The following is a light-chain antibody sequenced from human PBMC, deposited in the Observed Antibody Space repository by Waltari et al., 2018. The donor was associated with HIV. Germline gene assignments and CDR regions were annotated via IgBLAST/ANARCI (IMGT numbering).Light chain of an antibody. V-gene: IGLV2-23*02. J-gene: IGLJ2*01. CDR1: SDAIGGHNL. CDR2: DVD. Sequence: QSALTQPASVSAPPGQSIPIPCTGTSDAIGGHNLLSWYQHHPGKAPRLIIFDVDKRPSGISDRFSGSKSGYTASLTISGLRTEDEADYFCCSKSTIYFGVLFGGGTTLTVL. CDR3: CSKSTIYFGVL.